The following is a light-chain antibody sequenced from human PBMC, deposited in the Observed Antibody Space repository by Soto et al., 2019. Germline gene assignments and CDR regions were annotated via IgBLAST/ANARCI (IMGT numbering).Light chain of an antibody. V-gene: IGLV1-47*01. CDR2: RDG. Sequence: QSVLTQPPSASGTPGQSLTISCSGSSSNIGSHFVYWYQHLPGTAPQLLIFRDGQRPSVVPARFFGSKSGTSASLAITGLRSEDEADYYCAVWDQSLTGWVFGGGTKLTVL. J-gene: IGLJ3*02. CDR1: SSNIGSHF. CDR3: AVWDQSLTGWV.